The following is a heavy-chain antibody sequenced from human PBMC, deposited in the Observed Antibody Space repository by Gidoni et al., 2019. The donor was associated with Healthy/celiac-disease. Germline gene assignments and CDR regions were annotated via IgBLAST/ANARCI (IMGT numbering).Heavy chain of an antibody. Sequence: EVQLVESGGGLVKPGGSLRLSCAASGFTFSSYSMNWVRQAPGKGLGWVSSISSSSSYIYYAASVKGRFTISRDNAKNSLYLQMNSLRAEDTAVYYCARERITGTTGYFDLWGRGTLVTVSS. V-gene: IGHV3-21*01. CDR2: ISSSSSYI. J-gene: IGHJ2*01. CDR3: ARERITGTTGYFDL. D-gene: IGHD1-7*01. CDR1: GFTFSSYS.